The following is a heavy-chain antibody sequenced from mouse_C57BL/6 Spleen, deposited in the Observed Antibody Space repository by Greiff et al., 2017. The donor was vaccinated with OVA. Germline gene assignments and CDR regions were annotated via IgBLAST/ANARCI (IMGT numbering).Heavy chain of an antibody. V-gene: IGHV1-15*01. J-gene: IGHJ3*01. CDR1: GYTFTDYE. D-gene: IGHD2-4*01. CDR3: TRGGGNDYDERFAY. CDR2: IDPETGGT. Sequence: QVQLQQSGAELVRPGASVTLSCKASGYTFTDYEMHWVKQTPVHGLEWIGAIDPETGGTAYNQKFKGKAILTADKSSSTAYMELRSLTSEDSAVYYGTRGGGNDYDERFAYWGQGTLVTVSA.